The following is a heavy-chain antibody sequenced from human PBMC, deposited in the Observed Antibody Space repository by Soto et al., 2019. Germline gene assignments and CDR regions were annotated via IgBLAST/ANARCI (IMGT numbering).Heavy chain of an antibody. D-gene: IGHD6-6*01. CDR3: ASVSYSSYPRYYYYGMDV. J-gene: IGHJ6*02. CDR1: GGSISSGDYY. Sequence: QVQLQQSGPGLVKPSQTLSLTCTVPGGSISSGDYYWSWIRQHPGKGLEWIGHIYNSGSTYYNPSLKSRVTISVDTSKNQFYLKLNSVTAADTAVYYCASVSYSSYPRYYYYGMDVWGQGTTVTVSS. CDR2: IYNSGST. V-gene: IGHV4-31*03.